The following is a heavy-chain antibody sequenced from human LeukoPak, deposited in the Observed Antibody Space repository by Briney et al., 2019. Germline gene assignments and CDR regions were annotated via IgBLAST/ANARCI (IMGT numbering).Heavy chain of an antibody. D-gene: IGHD6-19*01. J-gene: IGHJ4*02. CDR1: GFTFSTYS. Sequence: GGSLRLSCAASGFTFSTYSMNWVRQAPGKGLEWVGRTRNKASGHTTEYPASVKGRFTISRDNSKNSLYLQMNSLKTEDTAVYYCGRSIAVTGPFYFDFWGQGTLVTVSS. CDR2: TRNKASGHTT. V-gene: IGHV3-72*01. CDR3: GRSIAVTGPFYFDF.